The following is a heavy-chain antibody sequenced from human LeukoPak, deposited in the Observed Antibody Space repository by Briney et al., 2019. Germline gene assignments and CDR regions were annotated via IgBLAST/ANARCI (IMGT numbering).Heavy chain of an antibody. CDR3: AREDVNTEVYYYYGMDV. D-gene: IGHD3-16*01. J-gene: IGHJ6*02. Sequence: ASVKVSCKASGYTFTGYYLHWVRQAPGQGLEWMGWINPNSGSTKFAQTFQGRVTMTRDTSITTAYMELRSLKSDDTAVYYCAREDVNTEVYYYYGMDVWGQGTTVTVS. CDR2: INPNSGST. CDR1: GYTFTGYY. V-gene: IGHV1-2*02.